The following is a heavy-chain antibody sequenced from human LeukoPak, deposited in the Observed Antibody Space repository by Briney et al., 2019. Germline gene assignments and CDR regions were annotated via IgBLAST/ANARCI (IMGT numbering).Heavy chain of an antibody. CDR2: IYTSGST. Sequence: SETLSLTCTVSGGSISSYYWSWIRQPAGKGLEWIGRIYTSGSTNYNPSLESRVTMSVDTSKNQFSLKLSSVTAADTAVYYCARDAVGIYGSGSYPTDWGQGTTVTVSS. CDR1: GGSISSYY. CDR3: ARDAVGIYGSGSYPTD. V-gene: IGHV4-4*07. D-gene: IGHD3-10*01. J-gene: IGHJ6*02.